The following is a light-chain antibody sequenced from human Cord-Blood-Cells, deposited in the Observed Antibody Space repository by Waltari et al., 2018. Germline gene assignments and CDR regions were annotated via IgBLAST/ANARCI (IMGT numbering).Light chain of an antibody. V-gene: IGLV2-14*03. CDR1: SSDVGGYNH. Sequence: QSALTQPASVSGSPGQSITISCTGTSSDVGGYNHFYWYPQHPGKATKLMIYDVSNRPSGVSNRVSGSKSGNTASLTISGLQAEDEADYYCSSYTSSSTWVFGGGTKLTVL. CDR2: DVS. CDR3: SSYTSSSTWV. J-gene: IGLJ3*02.